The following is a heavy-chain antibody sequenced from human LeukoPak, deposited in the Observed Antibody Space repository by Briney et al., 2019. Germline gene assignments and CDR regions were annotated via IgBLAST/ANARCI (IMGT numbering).Heavy chain of an antibody. Sequence: PGGSLRLSCAASGFTFSSYWMSWVRQAPGKGLEWVANIKQDGSEKYYVDSVKGRFTISRDIAKNSLYLQMNSLRDEDTAVYYCAREGSGWSLDYWGQGTLVTVSS. CDR1: GFTFSSYW. D-gene: IGHD6-19*01. CDR3: AREGSGWSLDY. CDR2: IKQDGSEK. J-gene: IGHJ4*02. V-gene: IGHV3-7*01.